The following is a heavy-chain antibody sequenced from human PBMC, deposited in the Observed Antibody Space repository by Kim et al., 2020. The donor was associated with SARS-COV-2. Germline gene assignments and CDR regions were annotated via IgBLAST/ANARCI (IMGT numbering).Heavy chain of an antibody. CDR1: GLIFSNAW. CDR2: IKSNTDGGTT. D-gene: IGHD3-10*01. J-gene: IGHJ4*02. Sequence: GGSLRLSCAASGLIFSNAWMTWVRQAPGKGLEWVGRIKSNTDGGTTDYAAPVKGRFTISRDDSKNTLYLQMDSLKTEDAAVYYCTTNGDYGSGSPDYWGQGTLVTVSS. CDR3: TTNGDYGSGSPDY. V-gene: IGHV3-15*01.